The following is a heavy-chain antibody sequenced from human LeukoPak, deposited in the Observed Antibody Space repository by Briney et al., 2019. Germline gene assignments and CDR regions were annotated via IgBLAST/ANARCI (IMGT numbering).Heavy chain of an antibody. D-gene: IGHD3-10*01. CDR1: GFSVSSCW. J-gene: IGHJ4*02. Sequence: GGSLRLSCAASGFSVSSCWMHWVRQAPGKGLVWVSRINGDGSSTSYADSVRGRFTISRDNAKSTVYLQMNSLRAEDTAVYYCARAVSGHYGMFDYWGQGTLVTVYS. CDR2: INGDGSST. V-gene: IGHV3-74*01. CDR3: ARAVSGHYGMFDY.